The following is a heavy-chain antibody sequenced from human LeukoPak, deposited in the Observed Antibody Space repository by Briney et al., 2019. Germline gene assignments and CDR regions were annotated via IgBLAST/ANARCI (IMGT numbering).Heavy chain of an antibody. CDR3: AKDLLDSPNGPNWFDP. D-gene: IGHD1-1*01. CDR1: GFTFSSYA. Sequence: GGSLRLSCAASGFTFSSYAMSWVRQAPGKGLEWVSAISGSGGSTYYADSVKGRFTISRDNSKNTLYLQMNSLRAEDTVVYYCAKDLLDSPNGPNWFDPWGQGTLVTVSS. V-gene: IGHV3-23*01. J-gene: IGHJ5*02. CDR2: ISGSGGST.